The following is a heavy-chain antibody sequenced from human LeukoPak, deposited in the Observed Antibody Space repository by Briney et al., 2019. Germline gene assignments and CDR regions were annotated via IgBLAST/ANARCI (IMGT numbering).Heavy chain of an antibody. J-gene: IGHJ3*02. CDR3: ARRGYYSYDAFDI. D-gene: IGHD3-22*01. CDR1: GYSFTNYW. CDR2: IYPGDSNT. V-gene: IGHV5-51*01. Sequence: PGESLKISCKGSGYSFTNYWIGWVRQMPGKGLEWMGIIYPGDSNTKYSPSFQGQVTISADKSINTAYLPWSSLKASDTAMYYCARRGYYSYDAFDIWRQGTMVTDSS.